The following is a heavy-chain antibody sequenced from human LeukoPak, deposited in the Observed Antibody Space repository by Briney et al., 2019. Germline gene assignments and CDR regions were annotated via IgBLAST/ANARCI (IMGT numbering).Heavy chain of an antibody. CDR2: ISGSGGST. J-gene: IGHJ4*02. Sequence: GGSLRLSCAASGFTFSNYDMSWVRQAPGKGLEWVSGISGSGGSTYHADSVKGRFTIARDNSKNTLYLQMYSLRAEDTAVYYCAKELDSSGYFDYWGQGTLVTGSS. CDR3: AKELDSSGYFDY. CDR1: GFTFSNYD. V-gene: IGHV3-23*01. D-gene: IGHD3-22*01.